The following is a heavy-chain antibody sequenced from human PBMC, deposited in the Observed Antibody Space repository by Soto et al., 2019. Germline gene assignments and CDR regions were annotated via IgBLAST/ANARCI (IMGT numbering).Heavy chain of an antibody. CDR3: ARGPRTGGASTVTNYNHYYYMDI. V-gene: IGHV4-34*01. J-gene: IGHJ6*03. CDR1: GGSFSGYY. CDR2: INHSGST. Sequence: PSETLSLTCAVYGGSFSGYYWSWIRQPPGKGLEWIGEINHSGSTNYNPSLKSRVTISVDTSKNQFSLKLSSVTAADTAVYYCARGPRTGGASTVTNYNHYYYMDIWGKGTTVTVSS. D-gene: IGHD4-4*01.